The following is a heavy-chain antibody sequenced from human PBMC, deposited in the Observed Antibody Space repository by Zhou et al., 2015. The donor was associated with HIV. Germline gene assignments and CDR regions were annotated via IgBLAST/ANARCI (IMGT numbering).Heavy chain of an antibody. CDR1: GGTFSSYA. Sequence: QVQLVQSGAEVKKPGSSVKVSCKASGGTFSSYAISWVRQAPGQGLEWMGGIIPIFGTANYAQKFQGRVTITADESTSTAYMELSSLRSEDTAVYYCASPGYCSGGSCYPTRYYFDYWGQGTLVTVSS. CDR2: IIPIFGTA. CDR3: ASPGYCSGGSCYPTRYYFDY. V-gene: IGHV1-69*01. J-gene: IGHJ4*02. D-gene: IGHD2-15*01.